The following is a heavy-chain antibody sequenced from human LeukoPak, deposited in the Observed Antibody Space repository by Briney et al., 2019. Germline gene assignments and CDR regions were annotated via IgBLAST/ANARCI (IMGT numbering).Heavy chain of an antibody. J-gene: IGHJ4*02. CDR1: GDSITSSSSYY. CDR2: IYHSGST. V-gene: IGHV4-39*07. CDR3: AKSSYSIFDY. D-gene: IGHD5-18*01. Sequence: PSETLSLTCTVSGDSITSSSSYYWGWIRQPPGKGLEWIGSIYHSGSTYYNPSLKSRVTISVDTSKNQFSLKLSSVTAADTAVYYCAKSSYSIFDYWGQGTLVTVSS.